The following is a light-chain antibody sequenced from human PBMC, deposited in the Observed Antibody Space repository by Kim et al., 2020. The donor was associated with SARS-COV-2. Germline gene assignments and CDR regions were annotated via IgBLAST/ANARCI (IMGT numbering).Light chain of an antibody. CDR2: AAS. CDR1: QGISSY. V-gene: IGKV1-8*01. Sequence: AIRMTQSPSSLSASTGDRVTITCRASQGISSYLAWYQQKPGKAPKLLISAASTLQSGVPSRFSGSGSGTDFTLTISCLQSEDFATYYCQQYSGYPLTFGGGTKVDIK. CDR3: QQYSGYPLT. J-gene: IGKJ4*01.